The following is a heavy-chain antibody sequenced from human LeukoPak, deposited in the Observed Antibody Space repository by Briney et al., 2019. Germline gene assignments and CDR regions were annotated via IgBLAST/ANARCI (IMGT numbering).Heavy chain of an antibody. CDR1: GGSFSDYH. Sequence: SETLSLTCAVHGGSFSDYHWSWIRQPPGKGLEWIGEINHSESTNYNPSLKSRVTISVDTSKNQFSLKLDSVTAADTGVYYCARVLDYYVSGTYGFDYWGQGTLVTVSS. D-gene: IGHD3-10*01. V-gene: IGHV4-34*01. CDR3: ARVLDYYVSGTYGFDY. CDR2: INHSEST. J-gene: IGHJ4*02.